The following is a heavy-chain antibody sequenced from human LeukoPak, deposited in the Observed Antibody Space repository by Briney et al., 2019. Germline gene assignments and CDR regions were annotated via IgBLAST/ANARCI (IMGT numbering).Heavy chain of an antibody. CDR1: GYTFTGYY. CDR2: INPNSGGT. J-gene: IGHJ5*02. D-gene: IGHD2-2*02. V-gene: IGHV1-2*02. CDR3: PRDDYVGVPAAIFSWFDP. Sequence: ASVKVSCKASGYTFTGYYMHWVRQAPGQGLEWMGWINPNSGGTKYAEKFQGRVTMTRDTSIRTAYMELSTLRSDDTAVYYCPRDDYVGVPAAIFSWFDPWGQRTLLTVSS.